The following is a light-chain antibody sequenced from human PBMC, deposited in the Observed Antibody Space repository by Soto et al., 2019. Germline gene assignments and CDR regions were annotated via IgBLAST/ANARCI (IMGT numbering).Light chain of an antibody. Sequence: DIQMTQYPSSLSASVGDRVTITCRASQSISRNLNWYQHKPGKAPKLLIYAASNLQNGVPSRFRGGGSGTEFTLSINSLQPEDFGTYYCQQSFTTASITSGQGTRLEIK. V-gene: IGKV1-39*01. J-gene: IGKJ5*01. CDR1: QSISRN. CDR2: AAS. CDR3: QQSFTTASIT.